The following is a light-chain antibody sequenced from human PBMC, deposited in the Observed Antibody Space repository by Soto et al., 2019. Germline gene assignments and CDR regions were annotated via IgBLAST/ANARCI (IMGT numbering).Light chain of an antibody. J-gene: IGLJ3*02. CDR2: NTY. CDR3: AAWDVSLNGPV. Sequence: QSVLTQPPSASGTPGQRVIISCSGSSSNLGSNSGNWYQQLPGTAPKLLIYNTYQRPLGVPDRFSGSKSGTSASLAIIGLQSEDEGDYFCAAWDVSLNGPVFGGGTKLTVL. V-gene: IGLV1-44*01. CDR1: SSNLGSNS.